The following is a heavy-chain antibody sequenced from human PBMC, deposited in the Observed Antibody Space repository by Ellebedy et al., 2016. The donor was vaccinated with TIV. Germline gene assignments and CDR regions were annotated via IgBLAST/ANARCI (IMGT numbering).Heavy chain of an antibody. J-gene: IGHJ4*02. CDR3: ARDREQWELLSGY. Sequence: ASVKVSCXASGYTFTAYYIHWVRQAPGQGLEWMGWINPESGGTHYAQKFQGRVTMTRDTSITTAYMEVSSLRSDDTAVYYCARDREQWELLSGYWGQGTLVTVSA. D-gene: IGHD1-26*01. CDR2: INPESGGT. CDR1: GYTFTAYY. V-gene: IGHV1-2*02.